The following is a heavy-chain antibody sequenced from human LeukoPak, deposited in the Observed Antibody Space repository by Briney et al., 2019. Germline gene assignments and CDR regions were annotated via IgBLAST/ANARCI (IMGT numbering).Heavy chain of an antibody. CDR1: GGSISSSSYY. V-gene: IGHV4-39*01. D-gene: IGHD3-3*01. J-gene: IGHJ6*03. CDR2: IYYSGST. CDR3: ARREYYDFWSGYAPPDHNMDV. Sequence: PSETLSLTCTVSGGSISSSSYYWGWIRQPPGKGLEWIGSIYYSGSTYYNPSLKSRVTISVDTSKNQFSLKLSSVTAADTAVYYCARREYYDFWSGYAPPDHNMDVWGKGTTVTVSS.